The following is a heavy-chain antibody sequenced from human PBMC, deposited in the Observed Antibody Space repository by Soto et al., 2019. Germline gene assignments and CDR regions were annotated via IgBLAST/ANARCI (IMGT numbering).Heavy chain of an antibody. CDR2: INHSGNT. CDR3: SRRAPEGFDP. J-gene: IGHJ5*02. CDR1: GGSIGTSAYY. Sequence: PWETLSLTCAVSGGSIGTSAYYWGWIRQAPGKGLEWIGSINHSGNTYLSPSLKDRVTMSVDTSKSSFSLKLRSATAADTGLYYCSRRAPEGFDPWGQGTLVTVSS. V-gene: IGHV4-39*01.